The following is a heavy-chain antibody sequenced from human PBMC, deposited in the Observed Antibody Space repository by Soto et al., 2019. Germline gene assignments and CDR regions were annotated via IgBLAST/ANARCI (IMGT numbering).Heavy chain of an antibody. CDR1: GFKFNIYG. V-gene: IGHV3-48*02. CDR3: ARCRGPQTVTTGFDP. J-gene: IGHJ5*01. D-gene: IGHD4-4*01. CDR2: ISSGSTTM. Sequence: HPGGSLRLSCAASGFKFNIYGMNWVRQAPGEGLEWIAYISSGSTTMYYADSVKGRFAISRDNANNSVFLQLTSLRDDDTAVYYCARCRGPQTVTTGFDPWGQGTLVTVSS.